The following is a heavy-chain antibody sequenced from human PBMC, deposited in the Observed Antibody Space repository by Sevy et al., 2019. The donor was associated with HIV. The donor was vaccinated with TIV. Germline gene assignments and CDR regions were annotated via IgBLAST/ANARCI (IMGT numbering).Heavy chain of an antibody. J-gene: IGHJ6*02. CDR2: TYYRSKWYN. Sequence: SQTLSLTCAIPGDSVSSNSAAWNWIRQSPSRGLEWLGRTYYRSKWYNDYAVSVKSRITINPDTSKNQFSLQLNSVTPEDTAVYYCARAYRGGYCSGGSCYGGWYYYGMDVWGQGTTVTVSS. D-gene: IGHD2-15*01. CDR1: GDSVSSNSAA. V-gene: IGHV6-1*01. CDR3: ARAYRGGYCSGGSCYGGWYYYGMDV.